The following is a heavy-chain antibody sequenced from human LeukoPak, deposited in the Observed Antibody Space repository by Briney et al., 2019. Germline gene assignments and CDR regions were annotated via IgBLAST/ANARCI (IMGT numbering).Heavy chain of an antibody. D-gene: IGHD1-26*01. J-gene: IGHJ3*02. CDR3: ARVMGAPDDAFDI. CDR1: GFTFSSYS. V-gene: IGHV3-21*01. CDR2: ISSSSSYI. Sequence: GGSLRLSCAASGFTFSSYSMNWVRQAPGKGLEWVSSISSSSSYIYYADSVKGRFTISRDNAKNSLYLQMNSLRAEDTAVYYCARVMGAPDDAFDIWGQGTMVTVSS.